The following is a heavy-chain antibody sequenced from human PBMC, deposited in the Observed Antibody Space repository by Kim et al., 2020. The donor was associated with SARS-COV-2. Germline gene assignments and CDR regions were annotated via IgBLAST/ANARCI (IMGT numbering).Heavy chain of an antibody. J-gene: IGHJ4*02. CDR3: ARADSVSGDYVNIDY. V-gene: IGHV3-74*01. Sequence: LSLTCVASGFTFSNYWMHWVRQAPGKGLVWVSRIISDGSDTTYADSVKGRFTISRDNAKNTLYLQMNSLRAEDAAVYYCARADSVSGDYVNIDYWGQGTLVTVSS. CDR2: IISDGSDT. D-gene: IGHD4-17*01. CDR1: GFTFSNYW.